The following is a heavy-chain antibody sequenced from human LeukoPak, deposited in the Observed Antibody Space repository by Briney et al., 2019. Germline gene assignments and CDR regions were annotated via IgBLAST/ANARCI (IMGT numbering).Heavy chain of an antibody. CDR3: ARAGGLRIAVAPIDR. V-gene: IGHV3-53*01. CDR2: IYYGGGT. CDR1: GFTVGDSY. J-gene: IGHJ5*02. D-gene: IGHD6-19*01. Sequence: PGGSLRLSCAASGFTVGDSYMTWVRQAPGKGLEWVSVIYYGGGTFYADSVKGRFTISRDSSKNTLYLQMNSLGVEDTAVYYCARAGGLRIAVAPIDRWGQGTLVTVSS.